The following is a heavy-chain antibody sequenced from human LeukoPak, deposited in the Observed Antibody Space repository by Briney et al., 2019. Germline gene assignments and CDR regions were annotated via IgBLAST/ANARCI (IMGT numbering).Heavy chain of an antibody. CDR2: IRYDGLKK. CDR3: AKDRETFSSYGYFDY. CDR1: GFHLSTYY. J-gene: IGHJ4*02. Sequence: PGGAPRLSLGKSGFHLSTYYNHLGRPAPGTGVGGGGHIRYDGLKKRYADSVRGRVTVSRDNSKNTLYLQMNSLRAEDTAVYYCAKDRETFSSYGYFDYWGQGTLVPVSS. D-gene: IGHD2-21*01. V-gene: IGHV3-30*02.